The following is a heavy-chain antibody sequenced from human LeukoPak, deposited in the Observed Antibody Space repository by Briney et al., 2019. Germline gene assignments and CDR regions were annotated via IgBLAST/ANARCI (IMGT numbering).Heavy chain of an antibody. CDR3: AKWGSGWYHDAFDF. D-gene: IGHD6-19*01. CDR2: IRHDEITK. J-gene: IGHJ3*01. V-gene: IGHV3-30*02. Sequence: GGSLRLSCAASGFTFSNFGMHWVRQAPGKGLEWVAFIRHDEITKYYADSVKGRFTISRDKSKNTLYLQMNSLRAEDTAVYYCAKWGSGWYHDAFDFWGQGTMVTVSS. CDR1: GFTFSNFG.